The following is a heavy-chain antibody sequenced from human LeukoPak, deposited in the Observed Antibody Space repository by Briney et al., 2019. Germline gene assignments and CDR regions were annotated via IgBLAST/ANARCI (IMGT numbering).Heavy chain of an antibody. D-gene: IGHD2-15*01. J-gene: IGHJ4*02. CDR1: GFTFDDYA. V-gene: IGHV3-9*01. CDR2: ISWNSGSI. CDR3: TRVVVAAPNLYYFDY. Sequence: GGSLRLSCAASGFTFDDYAMHWVRQAPGKGLEWVSGISWNSGSIGYADSVKGRFTISRDNAKNSLYLQMNSLKTEDTAVYYCTRVVVAAPNLYYFDYWGQGTLVTVSS.